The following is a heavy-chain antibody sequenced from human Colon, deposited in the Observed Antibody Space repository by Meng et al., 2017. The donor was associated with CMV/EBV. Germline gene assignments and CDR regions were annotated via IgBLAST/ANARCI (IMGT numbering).Heavy chain of an antibody. D-gene: IGHD3-3*01. Sequence: GSLRLSCTVSGGPISSSSHYWGWIRQSPGRGLEWIGCIYYLGSTFYSPSLKSRVTISLDRSNNQFSLNLSSMTAADTATYYCVREVTIFGVGIGNYFDSWGQGTVVTVSS. CDR2: IYYLGST. CDR3: VREVTIFGVGIGNYFDS. V-gene: IGHV4-39*07. CDR1: GGPISSSSHY. J-gene: IGHJ4*02.